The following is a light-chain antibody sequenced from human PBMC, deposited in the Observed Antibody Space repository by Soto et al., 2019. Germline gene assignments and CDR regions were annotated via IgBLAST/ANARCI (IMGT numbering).Light chain of an antibody. V-gene: IGLV2-14*01. CDR3: SSYTSTITLVV. J-gene: IGLJ2*01. CDR2: DVT. CDR1: SSDIGGYDY. Sequence: QSVLTQPASVSGSPGPSITISCTGTSSDIGGYDYVSWYQQYPGKVPKLMIYDVTNRASGVPSRFSASKYGDTASLTISGLQSEDEADYDCSSYTSTITLVVFGGGTQLTVL.